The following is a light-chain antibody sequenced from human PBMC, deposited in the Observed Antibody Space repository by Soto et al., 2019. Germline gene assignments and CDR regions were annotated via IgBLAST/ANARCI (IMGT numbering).Light chain of an antibody. CDR1: QSVSSSY. V-gene: IGKV3-20*01. CDR3: QQYGRSPAT. J-gene: IGKJ2*01. Sequence: EIVLTQSPGTLSLSSGERATLSCRASQSVSSSYLAWYQQKPGQAPRLLVYATSSRATGIPDRFSGSGSGTDFTLTISRLEPEDFAVYYCQQYGRSPATFGQGTKLEIK. CDR2: ATS.